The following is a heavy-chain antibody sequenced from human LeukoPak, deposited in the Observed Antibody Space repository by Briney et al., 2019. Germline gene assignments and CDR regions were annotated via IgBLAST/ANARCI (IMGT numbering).Heavy chain of an antibody. J-gene: IGHJ6*03. Sequence: ASVKVSCKASGYTFTGYYMHWVRQAPGQGLECMGWINPNSGGTNYAQKFQGRVTMTRDTSISTAYMELSRLRSDDTAVYYCARESHHSYGTTYYYMDVGPKETTLPVSS. D-gene: IGHD5-18*01. V-gene: IGHV1-2*02. CDR1: GYTFTGYY. CDR3: ARESHHSYGTTYYYMDV. CDR2: INPNSGGT.